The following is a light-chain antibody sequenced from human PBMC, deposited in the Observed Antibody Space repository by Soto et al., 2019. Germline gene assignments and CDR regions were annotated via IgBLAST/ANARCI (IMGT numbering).Light chain of an antibody. J-gene: IGKJ1*01. CDR3: QQYNSYSQT. CDR1: QNINSW. CDR2: EAS. Sequence: GDRVTITCRASQNINSWLAWYQQKPGKAPKLLIYEASSLEKGVPARFGGSGSGTEFTLTISSLQPDDFATYYCQQYNSYSQTFGQGTKVDIK. V-gene: IGKV1-5*03.